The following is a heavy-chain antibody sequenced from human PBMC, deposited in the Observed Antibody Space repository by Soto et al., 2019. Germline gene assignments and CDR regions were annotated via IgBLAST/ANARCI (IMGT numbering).Heavy chain of an antibody. CDR3: ASALADRGFDY. CDR2: ISSSSSYT. D-gene: IGHD6-13*01. CDR1: GFPFSDYY. J-gene: IGHJ4*02. V-gene: IGHV3-11*06. Sequence: GGSLRLSCAASGFPFSDYYMSLIRQAPGKGLEWVSYISSSSSYTNYADSVKGRFTISRDNAKNSLYLQMKSLRAEDTAVYYCASALADRGFDYWGQGTLVTVSS.